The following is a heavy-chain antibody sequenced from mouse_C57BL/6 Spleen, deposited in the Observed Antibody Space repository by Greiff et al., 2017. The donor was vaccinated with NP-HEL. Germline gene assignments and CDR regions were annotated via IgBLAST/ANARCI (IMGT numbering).Heavy chain of an antibody. V-gene: IGHV1-64*01. Sequence: QVQLQQPGAELVKPGASVKLSCKASGYTFTSYRMHWVKQRPGQGLEWIGMIHPNSGSTNYNEKFKSKATLTVDKSSSTAYMQLSSLTSEDSAVYYCARSPIYYYGSSHIFDYWGQGTTLTVSS. CDR2: IHPNSGST. CDR1: GYTFTSYR. CDR3: ARSPIYYYGSSHIFDY. D-gene: IGHD1-1*01. J-gene: IGHJ2*01.